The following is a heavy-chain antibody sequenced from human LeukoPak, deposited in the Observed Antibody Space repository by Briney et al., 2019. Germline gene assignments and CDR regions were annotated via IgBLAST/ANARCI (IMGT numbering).Heavy chain of an antibody. V-gene: IGHV1-18*01. CDR2: ISAYNGNT. Sequence: ASVKVSCKASGYTFTSYGISWVRQAPGQGLEWMGWISAYNGNTNYAQKLQGRVTMTTDTSTSTAYMELRSLRSDDTAVYYCARDFTLVDSPTQFDYWGQGTLVTVSS. CDR1: GYTFTSYG. CDR3: ARDFTLVDSPTQFDY. J-gene: IGHJ4*02. D-gene: IGHD6-6*01.